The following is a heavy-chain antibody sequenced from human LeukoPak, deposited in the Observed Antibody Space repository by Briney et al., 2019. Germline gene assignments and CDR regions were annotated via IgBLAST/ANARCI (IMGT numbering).Heavy chain of an antibody. J-gene: IGHJ4*02. CDR1: GFPFNTHF. CDR3: VKDLSGTWSFDY. Sequence: GGSLRLSCSASGFPFNTHFMHWVRQTPGKALEYVSTISTNGETTFYADSVTGRFTISRDNSQNTLYLQMSSLRPDDTAVYYCVKDLSGTWSFDYWGQGTLVTVSS. V-gene: IGHV3-64D*06. D-gene: IGHD1-26*01. CDR2: ISTNGETT.